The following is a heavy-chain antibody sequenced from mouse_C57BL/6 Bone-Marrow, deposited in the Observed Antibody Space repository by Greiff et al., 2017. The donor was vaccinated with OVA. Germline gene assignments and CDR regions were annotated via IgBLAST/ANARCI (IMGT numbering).Heavy chain of an antibody. D-gene: IGHD1-1*01. J-gene: IGHJ2*01. V-gene: IGHV3-6*01. Sequence: EVKLEESGPGLVKPSQSLSLTCSVTGYSITSGYYWNWIRQFPGNKLEWMGYISYDGSNNYNPSLKSRISITRDTSKNQFFLKLNSVTTEDTATYYCARITTVVAHFDYWGQGTTLTVSS. CDR1: GYSITSGYY. CDR3: ARITTVVAHFDY. CDR2: ISYDGSN.